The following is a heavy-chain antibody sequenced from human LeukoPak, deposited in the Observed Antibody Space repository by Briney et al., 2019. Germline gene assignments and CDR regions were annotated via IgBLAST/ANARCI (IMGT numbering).Heavy chain of an antibody. D-gene: IGHD1-26*01. Sequence: PGGSLRLSCAAPGFTFRDYGMHWVRQAPDKGLEWVASIRNDGSDKYYEDSVKGRFAISRDNSKNTVHLQMDSLRAEDSAVYYCVKRGSGSYGVDYWGQGTLVTVSS. V-gene: IGHV3-30*02. CDR2: IRNDGSDK. CDR3: VKRGSGSYGVDY. CDR1: GFTFRDYG. J-gene: IGHJ4*02.